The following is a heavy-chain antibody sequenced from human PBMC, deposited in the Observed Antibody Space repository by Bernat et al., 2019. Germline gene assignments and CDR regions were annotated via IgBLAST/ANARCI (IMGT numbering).Heavy chain of an antibody. D-gene: IGHD2-21*02. Sequence: QVQLQESGPGLVKPSETLSLTCTVSGGSISSYYWSWIRQPPGKGLEWIGYIYYSGSTNYNPSLKSRVTISVDTSKNQFSLKLSSVTAADTAVYYCARDRCGGDCSSGYFDYWGQGTLVTVSS. CDR3: ARDRCGGDCSSGYFDY. J-gene: IGHJ4*02. CDR2: IYYSGST. CDR1: GGSISSYY. V-gene: IGHV4-59*12.